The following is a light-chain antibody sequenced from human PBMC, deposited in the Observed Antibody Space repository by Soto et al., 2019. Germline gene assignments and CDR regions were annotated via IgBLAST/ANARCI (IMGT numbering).Light chain of an antibody. Sequence: QSALTQPPSVSGSPGQSVTISCTGTSSDVGSYNRVSWYQQPPGTAPKLMIYEVRNRPSGVPDRFSGSKSGNMASLTISGIPAADEADSYCSSCTSSVTWVFGGGT. CDR3: SSCTSSVTWV. CDR2: EVR. CDR1: SSDVGSYNR. V-gene: IGLV2-18*02. J-gene: IGLJ3*02.